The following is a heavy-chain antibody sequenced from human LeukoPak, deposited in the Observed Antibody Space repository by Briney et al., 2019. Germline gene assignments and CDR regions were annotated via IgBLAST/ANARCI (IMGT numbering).Heavy chain of an antibody. CDR2: ISGSGGST. D-gene: IGHD6-19*01. V-gene: IGHV3-23*01. Sequence: GGSLRLSCAASGFTFSSYAMSWVRQAPGKGLEWVSAISGSGGSTYYADSVKGRFTISRDNSKNTLYLQMNSLRAEDTAVYYCARGGRVAGTRVLGWFDPWGQGTLVTVSS. CDR1: GFTFSSYA. CDR3: ARGGRVAGTRVLGWFDP. J-gene: IGHJ5*02.